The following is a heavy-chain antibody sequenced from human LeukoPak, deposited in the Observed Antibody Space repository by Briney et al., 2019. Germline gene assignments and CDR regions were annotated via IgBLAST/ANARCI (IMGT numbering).Heavy chain of an antibody. J-gene: IGHJ4*02. D-gene: IGHD1-26*01. CDR3: ARGYSGSYWTNFDY. V-gene: IGHV1-2*02. Sequence: GASVKVSCKASGYTFTGYYMHWVRQAPGQGLEWMGWINPNSGGTNYAQKFQSRVTMTRDTSISTAYMELSRLRSDDTAVYYCARGYSGSYWTNFDYWGQGTLVTVSS. CDR1: GYTFTGYY. CDR2: INPNSGGT.